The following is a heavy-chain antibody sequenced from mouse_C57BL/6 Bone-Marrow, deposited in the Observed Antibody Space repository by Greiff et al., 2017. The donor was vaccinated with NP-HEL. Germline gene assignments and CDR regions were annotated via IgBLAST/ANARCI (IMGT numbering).Heavy chain of an antibody. Sequence: EVQLQQSGPELVKPGASVKISCKASGYTFTDYYMNWVKQSHGKSLEWIGDINPNNGGTSYNQKFKGKATLTVDKSSSTAYMELRSLTSEDSAVYYCARREQLRLLRYFDYWGQGTTLTVSS. V-gene: IGHV1-26*01. D-gene: IGHD3-2*02. CDR2: INPNNGGT. J-gene: IGHJ2*01. CDR1: GYTFTDYY. CDR3: ARREQLRLLRYFDY.